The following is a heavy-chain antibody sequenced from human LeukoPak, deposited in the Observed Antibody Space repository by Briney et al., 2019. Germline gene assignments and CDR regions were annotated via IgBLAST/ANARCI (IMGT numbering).Heavy chain of an antibody. V-gene: IGHV3-21*01. J-gene: IGHJ4*02. CDR1: GFTFSNYN. D-gene: IGHD6-19*01. CDR2: IISGSNYI. Sequence: GGSLRLSCAASGFTFSNYNMNWVRQAPGKGLEWVSSIISGSNYIYYADSVKGRFTISRDNTKNSLYLQKNSLRAEDTAVYYCARPGIALAGDYWGQGALVTVSS. CDR3: ARPGIALAGDY.